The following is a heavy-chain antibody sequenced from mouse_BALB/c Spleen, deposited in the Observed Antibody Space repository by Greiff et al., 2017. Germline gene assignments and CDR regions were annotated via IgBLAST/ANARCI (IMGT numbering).Heavy chain of an antibody. CDR2: IYPGDGDT. J-gene: IGHJ2*01. CDR1: GYAFSSYW. CDR3: ARWMDYGCSYYFDY. D-gene: IGHD1-1*01. V-gene: IGHV1-80*01. Sequence: QVQLKQSGAELVRPGSSVKISCKASGYAFSSYWMNWVKQRPGQGLEWIGQIYPGDGDTNYNGKFKGKATLTADKSSSTAYMQLSSLTSEDSAVYFCARWMDYGCSYYFDYWGQGTTLTVSS.